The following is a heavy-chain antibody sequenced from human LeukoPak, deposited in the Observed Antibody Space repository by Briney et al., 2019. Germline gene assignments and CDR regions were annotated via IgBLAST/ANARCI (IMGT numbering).Heavy chain of an antibody. CDR2: ISAYNGNT. V-gene: IGHV1-18*01. CDR1: GYTFTSYG. J-gene: IGHJ5*02. Sequence: ASVKVSCKASGYTFTSYGISWVRQAPGQGLEWMGWISAYNGNTNYAQKLQGRVTMTTDTSTSTAYMELRSLRFDDTAVYYCARDLAWGYVEQRLGWLDPWGQGAQVTVSS. D-gene: IGHD1/OR15-1a*01. CDR3: ARDLAWGYVEQRLGWLDP.